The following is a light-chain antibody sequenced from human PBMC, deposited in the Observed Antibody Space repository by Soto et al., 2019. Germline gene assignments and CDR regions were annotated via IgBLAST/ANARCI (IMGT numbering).Light chain of an antibody. Sequence: QSALTQPASVSGSLGQSITISCTGTSSDIGGYNYVSWYQQHPDKAPKLMLYEVTTRPSGVSNRFSGSKSGNTASLTISGLQPEDEADYYCSSYTSSSTLLYVFGTGTKLTVL. V-gene: IGLV2-14*01. CDR3: SSYTSSSTLLYV. CDR2: EVT. J-gene: IGLJ1*01. CDR1: SSDIGGYNY.